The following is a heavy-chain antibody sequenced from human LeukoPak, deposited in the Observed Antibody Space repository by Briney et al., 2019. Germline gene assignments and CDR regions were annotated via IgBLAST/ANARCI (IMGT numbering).Heavy chain of an antibody. CDR1: GGSISSYY. CDR3: AATRGI. D-gene: IGHD5-12*01. V-gene: IGHV4-4*07. J-gene: IGHJ3*02. CDR2: IYTSGST. Sequence: PSETLSLTCTVSGGSISSYYLSWIRQPAGKGLEWIGRIYTSGSTNYNPSLKSRVSISADTSKNQFSLKLTSVTAADTAVYYCAATRGIWGQGTMVTVSS.